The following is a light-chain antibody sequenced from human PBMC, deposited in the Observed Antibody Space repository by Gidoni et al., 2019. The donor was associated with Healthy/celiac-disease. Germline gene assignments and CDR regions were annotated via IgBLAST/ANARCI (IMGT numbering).Light chain of an antibody. CDR3: CSYAGSSAFVV. CDR2: EGS. Sequence: QSALTQPASVPGSPGQPITISCTGTSSDVGSYNLDSWYQQHPGKAPKLMIYEGSKRPAGVSNRFSGSKSGNTASLTISGLQAEDEADYYCCSYAGSSAFVVFGGGTKLTVL. J-gene: IGLJ2*01. V-gene: IGLV2-23*03. CDR1: SSDVGSYNL.